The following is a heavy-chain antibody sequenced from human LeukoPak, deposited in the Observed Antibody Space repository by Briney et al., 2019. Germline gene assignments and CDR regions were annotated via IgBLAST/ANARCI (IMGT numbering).Heavy chain of an antibody. V-gene: IGHV1-46*01. D-gene: IGHD6-13*01. Sequence: ASVKVSCKASGYTFTSYYMHWVRQAPGQGLEWMGIINPSGGSTSYAQKFQGRVTMTRDTSTSTVYMELSSLRSEDTAVYYCARDGGPYSSSWPPDYWGQGTLVTVSS. CDR2: INPSGGST. CDR3: ARDGGPYSSSWPPDY. J-gene: IGHJ4*02. CDR1: GYTFTSYY.